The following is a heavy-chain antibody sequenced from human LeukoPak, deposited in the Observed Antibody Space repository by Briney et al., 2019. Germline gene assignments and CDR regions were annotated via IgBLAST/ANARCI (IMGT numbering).Heavy chain of an antibody. Sequence: GGSLRLSCAASGFTVSSNYMSWVRQAPGKGLEWVSVIYSGGSTYYADSVKGRFTISRDNSKNTLYLQMNSLRAEDTAVYYCASTYDYVWGSYLYGMDAWGQGTTVTVSS. CDR3: ASTYDYVWGSYLYGMDA. CDR1: GFTVSSNY. V-gene: IGHV3-66*01. CDR2: IYSGGST. J-gene: IGHJ6*02. D-gene: IGHD3-16*02.